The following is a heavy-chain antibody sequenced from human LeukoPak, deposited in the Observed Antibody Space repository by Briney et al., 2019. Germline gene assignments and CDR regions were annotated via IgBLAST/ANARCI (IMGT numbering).Heavy chain of an antibody. CDR1: GYSLSSNG. CDR2: ISDYSGNT. D-gene: IGHD6-13*01. J-gene: IGHJ5*02. CDR3: ARGRRIAAAGGSWFDP. Sequence: ASVKVSCKASGYSLSSNGISWARQAPGQGLEWMGWISDYSGNTKYAQNFQDRVTLTTDRSTNTAYMELRSLRSDDTAVYYCARGRRIAAAGGSWFDPWGQGTLVIVSS. V-gene: IGHV1-18*01.